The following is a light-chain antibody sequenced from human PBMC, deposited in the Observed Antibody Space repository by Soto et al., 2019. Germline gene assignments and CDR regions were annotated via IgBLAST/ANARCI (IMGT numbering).Light chain of an antibody. V-gene: IGKV3-20*01. CDR1: QSVSSY. CDR2: GAS. Sequence: EIVLTQSPATLSLSPGERATLSCRASQSVSSYLAWYQQKPGQAPRLLIFGASSRASDIPDRFSGSGSGTDFTLTISRLEPEDFVVYYCQQYGSSPPYTFGQGTKLEIK. J-gene: IGKJ2*01. CDR3: QQYGSSPPYT.